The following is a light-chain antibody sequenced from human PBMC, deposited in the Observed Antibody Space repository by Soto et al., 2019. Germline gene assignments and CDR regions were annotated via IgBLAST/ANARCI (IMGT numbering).Light chain of an antibody. CDR1: QSITYW. J-gene: IGKJ4*01. CDR3: QQTRSYPST. CDR2: DVF. V-gene: IGKV1-5*01. Sequence: DIQMTQSPSSLSASVGDRVTITCRASQSITYWLAWYQQKPGRAPKLLIYDVFNLQSGVPSRFSGSGSGTEFTLTISSLQPDDSATYYCQQTRSYPSTFXGGTKVDIK.